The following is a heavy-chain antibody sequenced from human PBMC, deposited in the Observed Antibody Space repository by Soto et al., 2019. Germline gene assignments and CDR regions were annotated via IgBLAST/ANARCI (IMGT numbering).Heavy chain of an antibody. D-gene: IGHD3-3*01. V-gene: IGHV3-74*01. CDR2: INPDGTST. CDR1: GITFSSYW. CDR3: SRDTFGEADS. J-gene: IGHJ5*01. Sequence: EVQLVESGGGLVQPGGSLRLSGAASGITFSSYWMHWVRQVPGKGLVWVSRINPDGTSTSYADFVKGRFTISRDNTKSTLYLHMNVLRADDTALYYCSRDTFGEADSCGQGTLVTVSS.